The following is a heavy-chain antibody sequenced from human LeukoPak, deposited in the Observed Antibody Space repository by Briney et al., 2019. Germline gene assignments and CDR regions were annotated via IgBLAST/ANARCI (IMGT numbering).Heavy chain of an antibody. J-gene: IGHJ5*02. CDR1: GFTFSSYW. CDR2: INSDGGST. V-gene: IGHV3-74*01. D-gene: IGHD6-19*01. CDR3: ARDSSGWGYNWFDP. Sequence: GGSLRLSYAASGFTFSSYWMHWVRQAPGKGLVWVSRINSDGGSTSYADSVRGRFSISRDNAKNTLYLQMNSLRAEDTAVYYCARDSSGWGYNWFDPWGQGTLVTVSS.